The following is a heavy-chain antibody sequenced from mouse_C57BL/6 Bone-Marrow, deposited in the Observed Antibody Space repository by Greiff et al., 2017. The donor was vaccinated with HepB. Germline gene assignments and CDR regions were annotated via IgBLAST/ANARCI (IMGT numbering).Heavy chain of an antibody. CDR1: GYTFTDYN. J-gene: IGHJ2*01. CDR3: ARRGYYGSRGYFDY. V-gene: IGHV1-18*01. D-gene: IGHD1-1*01. CDR2: INPNNGGT. Sequence: EVQLQQSGPELVKPGASVKIPCKASGYTFTDYNMDWVKQSHGKSLEWIGDINPNNGGTIYNQKFKGKATLTVDKSSSTAYMELRSLTSEDTAVYYCARRGYYGSRGYFDYWGQGTTLTVSS.